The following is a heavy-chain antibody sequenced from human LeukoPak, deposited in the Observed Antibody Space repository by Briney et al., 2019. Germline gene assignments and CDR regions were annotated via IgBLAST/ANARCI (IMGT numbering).Heavy chain of an antibody. CDR3: AKDRLGALYYYDSSGYYRFDY. J-gene: IGHJ4*01. V-gene: IGHV3-30*18. Sequence: QPGRSLRLSCAASEFTFSNYGMHWVRQAPGKGLEWVAVISYDGSNQYYADTVKGRFTISRDNSKNTLYLQMNSLRAEDTAVYYCAKDRLGALYYYDSSGYYRFDYWGQGTLVTVSS. D-gene: IGHD3-22*01. CDR2: ISYDGSNQ. CDR1: EFTFSNYG.